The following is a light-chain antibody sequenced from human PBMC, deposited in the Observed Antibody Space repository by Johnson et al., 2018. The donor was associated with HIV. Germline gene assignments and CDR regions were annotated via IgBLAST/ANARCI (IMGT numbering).Light chain of an antibody. CDR1: SSNVGNNY. CDR2: DND. J-gene: IGLJ1*01. CDR3: GTWDSSLSANV. V-gene: IGLV1-51*01. Sequence: QSVLTQPPSVSAAPGQKVTISCSGTSSNVGNNYVSWYQHLPGTAPKLLIYDNDKRPSGIPDRFSGSRSGTSATLGITGLQTGDEVDYYCGTWDSSLSANVFGTGTKVTVL.